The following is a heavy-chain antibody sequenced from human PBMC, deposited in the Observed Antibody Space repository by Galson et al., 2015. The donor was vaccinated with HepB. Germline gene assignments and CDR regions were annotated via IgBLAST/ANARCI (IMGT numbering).Heavy chain of an antibody. CDR1: GYTFTSYG. CDR2: ISAYNGNT. V-gene: IGHV1-18*01. Sequence: SVKVSCKASGYTFTSYGISWVRQAPGQGLEWMRWISAYNGNTNYAQKLQGRVTMTTDTSTSAAYMELRGLRSDDTAVYYCARDKSDSSGWSNYYYYGMDVWGQGTTVTVSS. CDR3: ARDKSDSSGWSNYYYYGMDV. D-gene: IGHD6-19*01. J-gene: IGHJ6*02.